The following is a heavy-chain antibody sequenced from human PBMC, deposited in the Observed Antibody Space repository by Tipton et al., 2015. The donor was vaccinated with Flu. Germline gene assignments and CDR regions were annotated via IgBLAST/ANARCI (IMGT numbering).Heavy chain of an antibody. V-gene: IGHV4-31*03. J-gene: IGHJ4*02. D-gene: IGHD5-12*01. CDR2: IHYTGIT. Sequence: LRLSCTVSGGSVTSGGYYWSWIRQQPGKGLEWIGHIHYTGITYYNPSLKSRITISIDASKNQFSLNLNSVTVADTAVYYCARDGYSAYDFTDWGQGTLVTVSS. CDR1: GGSVTSGGYY. CDR3: ARDGYSAYDFTD.